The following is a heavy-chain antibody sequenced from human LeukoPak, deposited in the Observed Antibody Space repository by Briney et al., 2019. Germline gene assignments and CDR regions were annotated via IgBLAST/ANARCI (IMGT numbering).Heavy chain of an antibody. V-gene: IGHV4-39*07. Sequence: SETLSLTCIVPGGSISSSRYYGAWIRQSPGKGLEWIGTFSSGGSAYYNPSLKSRVTISVDTSKNQFSLKLSSVTAADTAVYYCARGIGSGSHYYYYYGMDVWGQGTTVTVSS. J-gene: IGHJ6*02. CDR2: FSSGGSA. CDR3: ARGIGSGSHYYYYYGMDV. CDR1: GGSISSSRYY. D-gene: IGHD3-10*01.